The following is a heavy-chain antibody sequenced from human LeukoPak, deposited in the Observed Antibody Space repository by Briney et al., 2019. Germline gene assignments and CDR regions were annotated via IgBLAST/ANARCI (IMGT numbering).Heavy chain of an antibody. Sequence: PSETLSLTCAVSGGSISSSNWWSWVRQPPGKGLEWIGEIYHSGSTNYNPSLKSRVTISVDKSKNQFSLKLSSVTAADTAVYYCARASGSGSYGGFDYWGQGTLVTISS. V-gene: IGHV4-4*02. CDR2: IYHSGST. J-gene: IGHJ4*02. CDR1: GGSISSSNW. D-gene: IGHD1-26*01. CDR3: ARASGSGSYGGFDY.